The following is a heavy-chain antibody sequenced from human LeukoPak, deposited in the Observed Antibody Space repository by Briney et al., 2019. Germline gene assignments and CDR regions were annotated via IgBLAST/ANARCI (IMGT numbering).Heavy chain of an antibody. CDR1: GFTFSSHW. CDR2: VNSDEKAM. J-gene: IGHJ4*02. CDR3: AKKIGAPYDSSESYFLFDY. D-gene: IGHD3-22*01. V-gene: IGHV3-74*01. Sequence: GGSLRLSCVASGFTFSSHWMHWVRQAPGEGLEWLSNVNSDEKAMYYAGSVKGRFTISRDNSKNTLYLHLDDLRADDTAIYYCAKKIGAPYDSSESYFLFDYWGQGTLVTVSS.